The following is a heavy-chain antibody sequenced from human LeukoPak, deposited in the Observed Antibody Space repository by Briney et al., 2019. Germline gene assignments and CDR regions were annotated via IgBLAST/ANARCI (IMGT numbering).Heavy chain of an antibody. Sequence: ASVKVSCKSSGYTFTGYYMHWVRQAPGQGLEWMGWINPNSGGTNYAQKFQGRVTMTRDTSISTAYMELSRLRSDDTAVYYCARDRLDIVVVPAAMAYYYYYVMDVWGQGTTVTVSS. J-gene: IGHJ6*02. D-gene: IGHD2-2*01. CDR1: GYTFTGYY. CDR2: INPNSGGT. V-gene: IGHV1-2*02. CDR3: ARDRLDIVVVPAAMAYYYYYVMDV.